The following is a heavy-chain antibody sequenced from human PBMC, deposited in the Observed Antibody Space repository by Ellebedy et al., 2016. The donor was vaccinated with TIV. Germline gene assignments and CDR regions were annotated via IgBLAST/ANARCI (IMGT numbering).Heavy chain of an antibody. J-gene: IGHJ4*02. CDR3: AREGENTVMAIDY. V-gene: IGHV4-4*02. Sequence: MPSETLSLTCAVSGGSNSRSNWCRSLRQPPGYGREWTVEIYHSGKTNYNPSLKSRVTISVDKSKNQFSLKLNSVTAADTTVYDCAREGENTVMAIDYWGQGTLVTVSS. CDR2: IYHSGKT. D-gene: IGHD5-18*01. CDR1: GGSNSRSNW.